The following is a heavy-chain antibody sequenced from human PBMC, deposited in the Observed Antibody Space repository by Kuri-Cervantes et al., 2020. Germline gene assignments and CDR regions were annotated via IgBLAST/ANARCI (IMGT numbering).Heavy chain of an antibody. D-gene: IGHD4-17*01. J-gene: IGHJ2*01. V-gene: IGHV3-73*01. CDR2: IRSKANSYAT. CDR3: TTDRPIWHVTTVTTGYFDL. CDR1: GFTFSGSA. Sequence: GESLKISCAASGFTFSGSAMHWVRQASGKGLGWVGRIRSKANSYATAYAASVKGRFTISRDDSKNTAYLQMNSLKTEDTAVYYCTTDRPIWHVTTVTTGYFDLWGRGTLVTVSS.